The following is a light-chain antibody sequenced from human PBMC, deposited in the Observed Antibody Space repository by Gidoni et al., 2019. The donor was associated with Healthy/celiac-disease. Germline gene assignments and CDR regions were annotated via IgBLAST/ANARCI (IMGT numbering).Light chain of an antibody. J-gene: IGLJ3*02. CDR2: EVN. CDR1: SSDVGSYNR. V-gene: IGLV2-18*02. Sequence: QSALTQPPSVSGSPGQSVTISCTGTSSDVGSYNRVSWYQQPPGTAPKLIIYEVNNRPSGVPDRFSGSKSGNTASLTISGLQAEDEADYYCSSYTSSSTLGVFGGGTKLTVL. CDR3: SSYTSSSTLGV.